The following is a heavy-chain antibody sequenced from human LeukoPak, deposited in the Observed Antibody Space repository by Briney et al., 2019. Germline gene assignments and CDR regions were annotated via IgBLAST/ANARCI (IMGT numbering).Heavy chain of an antibody. J-gene: IGHJ6*02. CDR2: INPNSGGT. Sequence: ASVKVSCKASGYTFTGYYMHWVRQAPGQGLEWMGWINPNSGGTNYAQKFQGRVTMTRDTSISTAYMELSRLRSDDTAVYYCARAPSRYDFWSGYYLNGMDVWGQGTTVTVSS. D-gene: IGHD3-3*01. V-gene: IGHV1-2*02. CDR1: GYTFTGYY. CDR3: ARAPSRYDFWSGYYLNGMDV.